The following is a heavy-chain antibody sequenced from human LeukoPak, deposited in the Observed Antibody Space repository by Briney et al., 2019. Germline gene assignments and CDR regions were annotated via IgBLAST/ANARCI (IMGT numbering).Heavy chain of an antibody. CDR3: ARDWIDRGTFDP. Sequence: GGSLRLSCAASGFTFSSYEMNWVRQAPGKGLEWVSYISSSGSTIYYADSVKGRFTISRDNAKNTVYLQMNSLRAEDTAVYYCARDWIDRGTFDPWGQGTLVTVSS. D-gene: IGHD2-2*03. CDR2: ISSSGSTI. V-gene: IGHV3-48*03. CDR1: GFTFSSYE. J-gene: IGHJ5*02.